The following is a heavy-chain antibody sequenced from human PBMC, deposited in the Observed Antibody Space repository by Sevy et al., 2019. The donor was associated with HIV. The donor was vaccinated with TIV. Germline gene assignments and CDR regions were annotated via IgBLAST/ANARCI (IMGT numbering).Heavy chain of an antibody. CDR3: ARDRQEGYFDY. CDR1: GYTCNIYG. Sequence: ASVKVSCKATGYTCNIYGISWVRPAPRQGLEWMGWISPYTGNTNYAQKLQGRVTMTTDTSTSTAYLDLRSLRSDDTAVYYCARDRQEGYFDYWGQGTLVTVSS. V-gene: IGHV1-18*01. J-gene: IGHJ4*02. CDR2: ISPYTGNT.